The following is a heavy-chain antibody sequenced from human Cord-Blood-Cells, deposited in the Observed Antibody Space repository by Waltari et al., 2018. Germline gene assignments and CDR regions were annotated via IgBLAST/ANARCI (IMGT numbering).Heavy chain of an antibody. CDR3: ARGAEIAAAGTAVDY. Sequence: QVQLQESGPGLVKPSETLSLTCTVSGGSISSYYWSWIRHPPGKGLEWIGYIYYSGSTNYNPSLKSRVTISVDTSKNQFSLKLSSVTAADTAVYYCARGAEIAAAGTAVDYWGQGTLVTVSS. CDR1: GGSISSYY. V-gene: IGHV4-59*01. D-gene: IGHD6-13*01. CDR2: IYYSGST. J-gene: IGHJ4*02.